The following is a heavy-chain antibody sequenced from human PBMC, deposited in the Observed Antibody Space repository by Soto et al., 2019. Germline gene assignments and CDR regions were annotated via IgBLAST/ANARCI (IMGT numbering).Heavy chain of an antibody. D-gene: IGHD6-6*01. J-gene: IGHJ3*02. V-gene: IGHV1-69*01. CDR2: IIPIFGTP. CDR1: GGTFGSYA. Sequence: QVQLVQSGADVKKPGSSVKLSCKASGGTFGSYAINWVRQAPGQGLEWMGGIIPIFGTPSYAQKFQGRVTLTAGESASAAYMELRSLRSDDKAFAYCARRAGYSSSSTAFDIWSQGTMVTVSS. CDR3: ARRAGYSSSSTAFDI.